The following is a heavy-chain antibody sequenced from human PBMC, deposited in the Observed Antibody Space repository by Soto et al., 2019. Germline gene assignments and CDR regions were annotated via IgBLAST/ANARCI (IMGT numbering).Heavy chain of an antibody. CDR2: TCYRSKWYD. D-gene: IGHD6-19*01. J-gene: IGHJ6*02. V-gene: IGHV6-1*01. CDR1: GDRVSSNSAA. CDR3: AREWLVGFYYYYGMDV. Sequence: PSQTLSLTCAISGDRVSSNSAAWNWIRQSPSRGLEWLGRTCYRSKWYDDYAVSGKSQITVNPDTSKYQFSLELNSVTPEETAVYYCAREWLVGFYYYYGMDVWGQGTTVTVSS.